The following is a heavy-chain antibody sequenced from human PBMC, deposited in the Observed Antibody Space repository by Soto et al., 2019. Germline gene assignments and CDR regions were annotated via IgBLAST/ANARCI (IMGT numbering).Heavy chain of an antibody. D-gene: IGHD6-13*01. Sequence: ASVKVSCKASGDTFTGYYIHWVRQAPGQGLEWMGWINPKSGGTKYAQKFQGRVTMTRDTSITTAYMGLSRLRSDDTAVYYCARVIQYSTSWYTLGYWGQGTLVAVSS. V-gene: IGHV1-2*02. CDR1: GDTFTGYY. CDR3: ARVIQYSTSWYTLGY. CDR2: INPKSGGT. J-gene: IGHJ4*02.